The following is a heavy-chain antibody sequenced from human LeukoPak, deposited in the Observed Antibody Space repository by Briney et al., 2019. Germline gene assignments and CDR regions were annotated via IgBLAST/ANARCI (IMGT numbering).Heavy chain of an antibody. Sequence: PGGSLRLSCAASGFTFSSYAMSWVRQAPGKGLEWVSAISGSGGSTYYADSVKGRFTISRDNSKNTLYLQMNSLRAEDTAVYYCAKDLGSLFNYRLYGWDYWGQGTLVTVSS. CDR1: GFTFSSYA. CDR3: AKDLGSLFNYRLYGWDY. D-gene: IGHD3-10*01. J-gene: IGHJ4*02. CDR2: ISGSGGST. V-gene: IGHV3-23*01.